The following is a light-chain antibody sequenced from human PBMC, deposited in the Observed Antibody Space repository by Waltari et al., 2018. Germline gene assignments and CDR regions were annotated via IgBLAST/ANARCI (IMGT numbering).Light chain of an antibody. CDR3: QTWDTGIPVV. V-gene: IGLV4-69*01. Sequence: QLVLTQSPSASASLGASVKPTCTLSSGHSSSAIAWHQTQPEEGPRFLLKLNSDGSHYKGDGIPHRFSGSSSGAERYLTISSVQSEDEADYYCQTWDTGIPVVFGGGTKLTVL. CDR1: SGHSSSA. J-gene: IGLJ2*01. CDR2: LNSDGSH.